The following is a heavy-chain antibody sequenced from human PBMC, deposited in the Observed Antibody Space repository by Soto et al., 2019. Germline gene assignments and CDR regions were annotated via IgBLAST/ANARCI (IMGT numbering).Heavy chain of an antibody. V-gene: IGHV4-59*01. CDR3: ASTDFGDSVIFAY. J-gene: IGHJ4*02. Sequence: PSETLSLTCTVSGASMSSYYWSWIRQPPGKGLEWMGSIYYSGSPNYNPSLKSRVTISVDTSKNQFSLKLTSVTTADTAVYYCASTDFGDSVIFAYWGQGILVTVSS. CDR2: IYYSGSP. CDR1: GASMSSYY. D-gene: IGHD3-16*01.